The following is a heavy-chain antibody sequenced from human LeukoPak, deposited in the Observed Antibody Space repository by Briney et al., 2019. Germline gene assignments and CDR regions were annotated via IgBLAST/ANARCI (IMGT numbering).Heavy chain of an antibody. CDR2: IYYSGST. CDR1: GGSVSSGSYY. J-gene: IGHJ6*04. D-gene: IGHD5-12*01. V-gene: IGHV4-61*01. CDR3: ASGFSGYAYYYYGMDV. Sequence: SETLSLTCTVSGGSVSSGSYYWSWIRQPPGKGLEWIGYIYYSGSTNYNPSLKSRVTISVDASKNQFSLKLSSVTAADTAVYYCASGFSGYAYYYYGMDVWGKGTTVTVSS.